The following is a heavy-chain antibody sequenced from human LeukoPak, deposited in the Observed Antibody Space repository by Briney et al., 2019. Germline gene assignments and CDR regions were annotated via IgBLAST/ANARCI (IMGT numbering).Heavy chain of an antibody. CDR3: ARDYFFSGSRVDY. V-gene: IGHV1-69*06. CDR1: GGTFSSYA. CDR2: IIPIFGTA. J-gene: IGHJ4*02. D-gene: IGHD2/OR15-2a*01. Sequence: SVKVSCKASGGTFSSYAISWVRQAPGQGLEWMGGIIPIFGTANYAQKFQGRVTITADKSTSTAYMELSSLRSEDTAVYYCARDYFFSGSRVDYWGQGTLVTVSS.